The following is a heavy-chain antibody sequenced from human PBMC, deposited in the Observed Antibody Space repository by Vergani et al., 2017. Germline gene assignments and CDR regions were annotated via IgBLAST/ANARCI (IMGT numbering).Heavy chain of an antibody. V-gene: IGHV3-23*01. CDR2: ISGSGGST. D-gene: IGHD6-6*01. CDR1: GFTFNHYA. Sequence: EVQLLESGGDLVQPGGSLRLSCAASGFTFNHYAMNWVRQAPGKGLEWVSGISGSGGSTYYAGSVKGRFAISRDSSKNTLYLQMNSLRAEDTGVYYCARDSSSRGHYLVGPLDSWGLGTLVTVSS. CDR3: ARDSSSRGHYLVGPLDS. J-gene: IGHJ4*02.